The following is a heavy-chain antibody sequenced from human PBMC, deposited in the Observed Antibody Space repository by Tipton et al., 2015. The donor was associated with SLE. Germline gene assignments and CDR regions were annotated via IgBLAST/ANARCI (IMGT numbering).Heavy chain of an antibody. CDR2: MYYSGSI. J-gene: IGHJ4*02. D-gene: IGHD7-27*01. CDR3: AGLTGGPYYFDY. Sequence: LRLSCTVSGGSISSHYWSWIRQPPGKGLEWIGYMYYSGSINYNPSLKSRVTISADTSKNQFSLRLTSVTAADTAIYYCAGLTGGPYYFDYWGQGALVTVSS. V-gene: IGHV4-59*08. CDR1: GGSISSHY.